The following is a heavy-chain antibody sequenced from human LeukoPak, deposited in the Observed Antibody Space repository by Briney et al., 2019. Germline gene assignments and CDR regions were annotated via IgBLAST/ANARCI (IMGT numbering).Heavy chain of an antibody. J-gene: IGHJ4*02. CDR3: ARTYGSGSYTQYYFDY. CDR2: ISYDGSNK. CDR1: GFTFSSYA. Sequence: GGSLRLSCAASGFTFSSYAMHWVRQAPGKGLEWVAVISYDGSNKYYADSVKGRFTISRDNSKNTLYLQMNSLRAEDTAVYYCARTYGSGSYTQYYFDYWGQGTLVTVSS. D-gene: IGHD3-10*01. V-gene: IGHV3-30*04.